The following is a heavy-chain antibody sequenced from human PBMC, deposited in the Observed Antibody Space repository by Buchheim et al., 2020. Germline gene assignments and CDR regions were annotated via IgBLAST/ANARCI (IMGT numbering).Heavy chain of an antibody. V-gene: IGHV4-30-4*01. Sequence: QVQLQESGPGLVKPSQTLSLTCTVSGGSISSGDYYWSWIRQPPGKGLEWIGYIYYSGSTYYNPSLKSRVTISVDTSTNQFSLKLSSVTAADTAVYYCARGFVNGWWLQNLGGYFDYWGQGTL. J-gene: IGHJ4*02. D-gene: IGHD5-24*01. CDR1: GGSISSGDYY. CDR3: ARGFVNGWWLQNLGGYFDY. CDR2: IYYSGST.